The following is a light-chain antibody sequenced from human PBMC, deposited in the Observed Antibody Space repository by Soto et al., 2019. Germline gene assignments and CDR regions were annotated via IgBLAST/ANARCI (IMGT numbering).Light chain of an antibody. V-gene: IGKV3-20*01. CDR2: GAS. J-gene: IGKJ4*01. CDR1: QSVSSN. Sequence: EIVLTQSPSTLSLYPGERATLYCRASQSVSSNLVWYQQKPGQAPRFLIYGASSRAPGIPDRFSGSGSGTDFTLTISRLEPEDFAVYYCQQYASSPPLTFGGGTKVDIK. CDR3: QQYASSPPLT.